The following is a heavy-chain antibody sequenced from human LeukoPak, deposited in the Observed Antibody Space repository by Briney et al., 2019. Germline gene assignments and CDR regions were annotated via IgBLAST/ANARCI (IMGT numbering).Heavy chain of an antibody. CDR3: ARAGVVAYHLYYFHMDV. J-gene: IGHJ6*03. D-gene: IGHD3-3*01. CDR1: GGAFSGYY. Sequence: SETLSLTCAVSGGAFSGYYWSWIRQAPGKGLEWIGEINHSGSTNYNTSLKRRVTISTDKYKNKFSLKLTSVTAADTAMYYCARAGVVAYHLYYFHMDVWGNGTTVTVSS. CDR2: INHSGST. V-gene: IGHV4-34*01.